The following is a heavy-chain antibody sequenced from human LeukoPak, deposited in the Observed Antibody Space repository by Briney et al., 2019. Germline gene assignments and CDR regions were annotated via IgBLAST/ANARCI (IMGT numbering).Heavy chain of an antibody. J-gene: IGHJ4*02. CDR1: X. V-gene: IGHV3-23*01. D-gene: IGHD3-22*01. CDR2: XSGSGGRT. CDR3: ARSLLDSSGYYHDY. Sequence: XMXWVRQXXXXGXXGXXSXSGSGGRTYYADSVKGRLTISRDNSKNTLNLQVNSLRAEDTAVYYCARSLLDSSGYYHDYWGQGTLVTVSS.